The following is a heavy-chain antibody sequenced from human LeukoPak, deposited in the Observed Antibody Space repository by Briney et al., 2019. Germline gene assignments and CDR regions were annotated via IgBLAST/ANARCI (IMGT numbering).Heavy chain of an antibody. CDR3: ARSYDYGDYGAFDI. D-gene: IGHD4-17*01. J-gene: IGHJ3*02. CDR2: IWYDGSNK. CDR1: GFTFSSYA. V-gene: IGHV3-33*08. Sequence: GGSLRLSCAASGFTFSSYAMHWVRQAPGKGLEWVAVIWYDGSNKYYADSVKGRFTISRDNSKNTLYLQMNSLRAEDTAVYYCARSYDYGDYGAFDIWGQRTMVTVSS.